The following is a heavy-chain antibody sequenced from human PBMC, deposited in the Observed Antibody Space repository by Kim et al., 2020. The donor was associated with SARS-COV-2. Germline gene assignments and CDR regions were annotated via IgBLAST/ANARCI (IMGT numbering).Heavy chain of an antibody. D-gene: IGHD3-22*01. V-gene: IGHV4-59*09. Sequence: YNPSLMSRVTISLDTPKNQFSLRLNSVTAADTAVDYCARGDDRNGYGDSWGRGTLVTVSS. J-gene: IGHJ4*02. CDR3: ARGDDRNGYGDS.